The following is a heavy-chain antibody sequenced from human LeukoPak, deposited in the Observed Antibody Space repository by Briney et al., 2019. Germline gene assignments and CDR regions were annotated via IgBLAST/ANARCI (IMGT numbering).Heavy chain of an antibody. J-gene: IGHJ4*02. CDR2: IFYSGST. V-gene: IGHV4-59*04. D-gene: IGHD1-26*01. CDR3: ATQILLRHYY. Sequence: PSETLSLTCSVSGDSISSYYWGWIRQPPGKGLEWIGTIFYSGSTYYNPSLKSRVTLSVDTSKNQYSLKLSSVTAADTAVYYCATQILLRHYYWGQGTLVTVSS. CDR1: GDSISSYY.